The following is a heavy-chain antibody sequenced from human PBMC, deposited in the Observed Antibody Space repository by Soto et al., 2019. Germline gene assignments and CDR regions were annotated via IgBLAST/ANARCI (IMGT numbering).Heavy chain of an antibody. V-gene: IGHV4-61*01. CDR2: IYYSGST. D-gene: IGHD3-22*01. CDR3: AREPRADYYDSSGYYYPFDY. CDR1: GGSVSSGSYY. Sequence: SETLSLTCTVSGGSVSSGSYYWSWIRQPPGKGLEWIGYIYYSGSTNYNPSLKSRVTISVDTSKNQFSLKLSSVTAADTAVYYFAREPRADYYDSSGYYYPFDYWGQGTLVTVSS. J-gene: IGHJ4*02.